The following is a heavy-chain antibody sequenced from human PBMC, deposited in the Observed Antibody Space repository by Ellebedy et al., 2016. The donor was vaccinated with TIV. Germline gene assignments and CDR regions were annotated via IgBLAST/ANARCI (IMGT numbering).Heavy chain of an antibody. CDR3: AISIAAAGWWFDP. CDR2: INPIFGTV. V-gene: IGHV1-69*13. CDR1: GATFISYA. Sequence: AASVKVSCKASGATFISYATSWVRQAPGQGLEWMGGINPIFGTVNYAQKFQGRVTITADESTTTAYMELSSLRSEDTAMYYCAISIAAAGWWFDPWGQGTLVTVSS. J-gene: IGHJ5*02. D-gene: IGHD6-13*01.